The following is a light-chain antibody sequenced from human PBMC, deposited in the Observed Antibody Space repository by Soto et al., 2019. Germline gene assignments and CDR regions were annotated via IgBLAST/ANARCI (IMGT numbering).Light chain of an antibody. CDR3: QHRYNWLIT. V-gene: IGKV3D-20*02. CDR1: QSVSSSY. J-gene: IGKJ5*01. CDR2: GAS. Sequence: IVLTQSPCTLSLSPGERSSLSCISSQSVSSSYLAWYQQKPGQAPRLLIYGASTRATGIPDRFSGSGSGTDFTLTISSLEPEDFAVYYCQHRYNWLITFGQGTRLEI.